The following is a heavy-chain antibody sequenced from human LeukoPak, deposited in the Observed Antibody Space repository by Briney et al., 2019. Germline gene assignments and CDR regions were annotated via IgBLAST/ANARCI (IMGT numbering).Heavy chain of an antibody. CDR3: ANVDTNFWFDP. Sequence: GGSLRLSCAASGFTFSSYAMHWVRQAPGKGLEWVAVISYDGSNKYYADSVKGRFTISRDNSKNTLYLQMNSLRAEDTAVYYCANVDTNFWFDPWGQGTLVTVSS. J-gene: IGHJ5*02. V-gene: IGHV3-30-3*01. CDR1: GFTFSSYA. CDR2: ISYDGSNK. D-gene: IGHD5-18*01.